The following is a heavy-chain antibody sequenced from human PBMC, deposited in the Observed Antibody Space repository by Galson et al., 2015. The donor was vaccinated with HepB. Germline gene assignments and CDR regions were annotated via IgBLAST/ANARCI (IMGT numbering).Heavy chain of an antibody. CDR2: IYYSGST. J-gene: IGHJ4*02. Sequence: TLSLTCAVYGGSFSGYYWSWIRQHPGKGLEWIGYIYYSGSTYYNPSLKSRVTISVDTSKNQFSLKLSSVTAADTAVYYCAAEYSSSWYGYFDYWGQGTLVTVSS. D-gene: IGHD6-13*01. CDR3: AAEYSSSWYGYFDY. V-gene: IGHV4-31*11. CDR1: GGSFSGYY.